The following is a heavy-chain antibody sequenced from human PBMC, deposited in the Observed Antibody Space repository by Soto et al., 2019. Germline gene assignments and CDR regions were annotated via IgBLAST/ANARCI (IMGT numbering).Heavy chain of an antibody. CDR1: GFTFSSYS. J-gene: IGHJ4*02. CDR2: ISTRSNSI. CDR3: ARAKYVGSYSPFDS. V-gene: IGHV3-48*02. D-gene: IGHD1-26*01. Sequence: PGGSLRLSXAASGFTFSSYSMNWVRQAPGKGLEWVSYISTRSNSIYYGDSVKGRFTISRDNARNSMFLQMNSLRDEDTAVYFCARAKYVGSYSPFDSWGQGTLVTVSS.